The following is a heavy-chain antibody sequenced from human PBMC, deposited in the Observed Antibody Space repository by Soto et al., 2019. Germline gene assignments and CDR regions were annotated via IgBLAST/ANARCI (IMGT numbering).Heavy chain of an antibody. CDR2: ISGSGGST. Sequence: GGSLRLSCAASGFTFSSYAMSWVRQAPGKGLEWVSAISGSGGSTYYADSVKGRFTISRDNSKNTLYLQMNSLRAEDTAVYYCAKAAGVYSNGYYYYGMDVWGQGTTVTVSS. D-gene: IGHD4-4*01. J-gene: IGHJ6*02. CDR1: GFTFSSYA. CDR3: AKAAGVYSNGYYYYGMDV. V-gene: IGHV3-23*01.